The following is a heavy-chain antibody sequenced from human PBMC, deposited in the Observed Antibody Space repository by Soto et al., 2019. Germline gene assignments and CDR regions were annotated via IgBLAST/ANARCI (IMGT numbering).Heavy chain of an antibody. V-gene: IGHV1-18*04. CDR3: ARDGDPGLRYFDWLLYQAFDY. Sequence: QVQLVQSGAEVKKPGASVKVSCKASGYTFTSYGISWVRQAPGQGLEWMGWISAYNGNTNYAQKLQGRVTMTTDTSTSTAYMELRSLRSDDTAVYYCARDGDPGLRYFDWLLYQAFDYWGQGTLVTVSS. CDR2: ISAYNGNT. CDR1: GYTFTSYG. J-gene: IGHJ4*02. D-gene: IGHD3-9*01.